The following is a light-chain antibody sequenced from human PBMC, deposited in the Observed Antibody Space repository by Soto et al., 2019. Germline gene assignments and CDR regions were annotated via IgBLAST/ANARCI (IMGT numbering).Light chain of an antibody. CDR3: HRRSDCPPIP. CDR2: DAS. Sequence: EVVLTQSPDTLSLSPGDRATLSCRASQSVSTYLAWYQQKHGQAPRLLIYDASNRATGIPARFSGSGSGTDFTLTISSLEPEDFSVYSCHRRSDCPPIPFGQGTRLDI. CDR1: QSVSTY. V-gene: IGKV3-11*01. J-gene: IGKJ5*01.